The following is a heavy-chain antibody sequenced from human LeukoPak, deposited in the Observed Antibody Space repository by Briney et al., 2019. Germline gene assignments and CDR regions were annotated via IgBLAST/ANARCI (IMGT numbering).Heavy chain of an antibody. CDR1: GGSISSSSYY. Sequence: SETLSLTCTVSGGSISSSSYYWGWIRQPPGKGLEWIGSIYYSGSTYYNPSLKSRVTISVDTSKNQFSLKLSSVTAADTAVYYCARPGSAAAGTSYYYYYMDVWGKGTTVTVSS. D-gene: IGHD6-13*01. CDR2: IYYSGST. CDR3: ARPGSAAAGTSYYYYYMDV. J-gene: IGHJ6*03. V-gene: IGHV4-39*01.